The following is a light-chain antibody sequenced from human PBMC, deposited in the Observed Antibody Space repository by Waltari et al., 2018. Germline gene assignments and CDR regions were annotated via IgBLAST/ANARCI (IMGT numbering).Light chain of an antibody. CDR1: SSDVGSFDL. Sequence: QSALTQPASVYGSPGQSITISCTGTSSDVGSFDLVSWYRHHPGKAPELIIYEVRKRPSGVSNRFSGSYSGNTASLTISGLQAEDEADYYCCSYESPNTWVFGGGTKLTVL. CDR3: CSYESPNTWV. CDR2: EVR. J-gene: IGLJ2*01. V-gene: IGLV2-23*02.